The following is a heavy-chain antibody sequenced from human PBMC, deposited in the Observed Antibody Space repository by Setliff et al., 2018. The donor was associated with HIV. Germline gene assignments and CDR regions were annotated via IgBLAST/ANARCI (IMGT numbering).Heavy chain of an antibody. CDR3: ARGRAEGRIADPAGIRD. D-gene: IGHD6-13*01. CDR2: INPNSGGT. J-gene: IGHJ1*01. Sequence: GASVKVSCKASGYTFTGCYMHWVRQAPGQGLEWMGWINPNSGGTNYAQKFQGWVTMTRDTSISTAYMELSRLRSDDTAVYYCARGRAEGRIADPAGIRDWGQGTLVTVSS. CDR1: GYTFTGCY. V-gene: IGHV1-2*04.